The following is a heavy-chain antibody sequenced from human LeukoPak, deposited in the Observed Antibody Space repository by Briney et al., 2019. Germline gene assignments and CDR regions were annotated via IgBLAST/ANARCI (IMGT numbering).Heavy chain of an antibody. CDR2: INPSSGGT. CDR1: GYTFTGYY. D-gene: IGHD4-17*01. V-gene: IGHV1-2*02. Sequence: GASVKVSCKASGYTFTGYYMHWVRPAPGQGLEWMGWINPSSGGTNYAQKFQGRVTMTRDTSISTAYMELSRLRSDDTAVYYCARDPGDYFVYYYGMDVWGQGTTVTVSS. J-gene: IGHJ6*02. CDR3: ARDPGDYFVYYYGMDV.